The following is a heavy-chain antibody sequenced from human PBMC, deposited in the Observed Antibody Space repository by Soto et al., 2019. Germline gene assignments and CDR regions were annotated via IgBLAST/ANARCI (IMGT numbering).Heavy chain of an antibody. J-gene: IGHJ5*02. CDR3: ARGGRYCTNGVCSRLNWFDP. D-gene: IGHD2-8*01. Sequence: SETLSLTCAVYGGSFSGYYWSWIRQPPGKGLEWIGEINHSGSTNYNPSLKSRVTISVDTSKNQFSLKLSSVTAADTAVYYCARGGRYCTNGVCSRLNWFDPWGQGTLVTSPQ. CDR1: GGSFSGYY. CDR2: INHSGST. V-gene: IGHV4-34*01.